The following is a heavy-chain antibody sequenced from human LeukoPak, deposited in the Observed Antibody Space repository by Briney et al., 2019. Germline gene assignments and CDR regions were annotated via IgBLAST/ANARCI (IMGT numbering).Heavy chain of an antibody. D-gene: IGHD1-26*01. CDR3: AKGLPTYSGSYYVSDY. Sequence: GGSLRLSCAASGLTFSSYAMSWVRQAPGKGLEWVSAICGSGGSTYYADSVKGRFTISRDNSKNTLYLQMNSLRAEDTAVYYCAKGLPTYSGSYYVSDYWGQGTLVTVSS. J-gene: IGHJ4*02. V-gene: IGHV3-23*01. CDR2: ICGSGGST. CDR1: GLTFSSYA.